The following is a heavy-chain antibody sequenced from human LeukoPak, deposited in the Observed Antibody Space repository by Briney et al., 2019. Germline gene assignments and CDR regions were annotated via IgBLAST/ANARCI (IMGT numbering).Heavy chain of an antibody. CDR3: ARDLSQLLYTSDAFDI. Sequence: ASVKVSCKASGYTFTSYGISWVRQAPGQGLEWMGWISAYNGNTSYAQKLQGRVTMTTDTSTSTAYMELRSLRSDDTAVYYCARDLSQLLYTSDAFDIWGQGTMVTVSS. V-gene: IGHV1-18*01. J-gene: IGHJ3*02. CDR1: GYTFTSYG. D-gene: IGHD2-2*02. CDR2: ISAYNGNT.